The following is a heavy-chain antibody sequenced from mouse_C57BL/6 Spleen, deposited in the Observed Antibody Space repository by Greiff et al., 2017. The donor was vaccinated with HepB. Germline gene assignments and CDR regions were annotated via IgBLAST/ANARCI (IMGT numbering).Heavy chain of an antibody. CDR2: ISSGGSYT. CDR3: ARQGDYDYDDWYFDV. CDR1: GFTFSSYG. Sequence: VQLQQSGGDLVKPGGSLKLSCAASGFTFSSYGMSWVRQTPDKRLEWVATISSGGSYTYYPDSVKGRFTISRDNAKNTLYLQMSSLKSEDTAMYYCARQGDYDYDDWYFDVWGTGTTVTVSS. J-gene: IGHJ1*03. D-gene: IGHD2-4*01. V-gene: IGHV5-6*01.